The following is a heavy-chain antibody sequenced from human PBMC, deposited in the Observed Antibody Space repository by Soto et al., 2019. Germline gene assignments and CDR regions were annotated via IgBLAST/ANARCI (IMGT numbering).Heavy chain of an antibody. V-gene: IGHV4-4*02. CDR3: AQGGYYNYYMDV. CDR2: IYHSGST. J-gene: IGHJ6*03. Sequence: PSETLSLTCSVSSGSISRSNWWSWVRQPPGKGLEWIWEIYHSGSTNYNPSLKSRVTISVDKSKNQFSLKLSSVTAADTAVYYCAQGGYYNYYMDVWGKGTTVT. CDR1: SGSISRSNW. D-gene: IGHD3-22*01.